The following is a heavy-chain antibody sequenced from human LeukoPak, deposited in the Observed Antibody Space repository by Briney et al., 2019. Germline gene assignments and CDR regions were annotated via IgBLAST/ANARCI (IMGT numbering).Heavy chain of an antibody. CDR3: AKDHSSGSFFDY. CDR1: GFTFSSYA. V-gene: IGHV3-23*01. CDR2: ISGSGGST. D-gene: IGHD6-19*01. J-gene: IGHJ4*02. Sequence: GGSLGLSCAASGFTFSSYAMSWVRQAPGKGLEWVSAISGSGGSTYYADSVKGRFTISRDNSKNTLYLQMNSLRAEDTVVYYCAKDHSSGSFFDYWGQGTLVTVSS.